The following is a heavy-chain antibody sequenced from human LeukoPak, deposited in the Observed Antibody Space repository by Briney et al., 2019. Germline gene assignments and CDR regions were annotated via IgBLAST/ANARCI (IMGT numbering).Heavy chain of an antibody. D-gene: IGHD3-22*01. Sequence: PGGSLRLSCAASGLTFSTYAISWVRQAPGKGLEWVSLIGGSDGRTRYADSVKGRFTISRDNSKNTLYLEMNSLRAEDTAVYYCAKDSSSYDWGYMDVWGKGTTVTISS. CDR2: IGGSDGRT. CDR3: AKDSSSYDWGYMDV. CDR1: GLTFSTYA. J-gene: IGHJ6*03. V-gene: IGHV3-23*01.